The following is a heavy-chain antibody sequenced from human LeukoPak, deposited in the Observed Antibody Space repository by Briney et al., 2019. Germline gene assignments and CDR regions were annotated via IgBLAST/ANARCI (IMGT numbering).Heavy chain of an antibody. CDR3: TTASYYDYVWGSYRYGLDY. D-gene: IGHD3-16*02. CDR2: IKSKTDGGTT. Sequence: GGSLRLSCAASGFTFSSYSLNWVRQAPGKGLEWVGRIKSKTDGGTTDYAAPVKGRFTISRDDSKNTLYLQMNSLKTEDTAVYYCTTASYYDYVWGSYRYGLDYWGQGTLVTVSS. V-gene: IGHV3-15*01. CDR1: GFTFSSYS. J-gene: IGHJ4*02.